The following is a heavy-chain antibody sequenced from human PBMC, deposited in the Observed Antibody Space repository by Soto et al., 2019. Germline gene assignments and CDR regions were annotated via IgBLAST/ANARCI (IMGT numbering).Heavy chain of an antibody. CDR2: ISSSSSYI. D-gene: IGHD6-13*01. V-gene: IGHV3-21*01. J-gene: IGHJ3*02. CDR1: GFTFSSYS. Sequence: GGSLRLSCAASGFTFSSYSMNWVRQAPGKGLEWVSSISSSSSYIYYADSVKGRFTISRDNAKNSLYLQMNSLRAEDTAVYYCARDTGAASAFDIWGQGTKVTVSS. CDR3: ARDTGAASAFDI.